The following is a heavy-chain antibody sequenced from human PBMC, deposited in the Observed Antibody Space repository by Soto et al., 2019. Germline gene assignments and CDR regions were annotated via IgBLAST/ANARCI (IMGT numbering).Heavy chain of an antibody. J-gene: IGHJ4*02. V-gene: IGHV3-23*01. Sequence: EVQLLDSGGGLVQPGGSLRLSCAASGFTFSNYAMSWVHQAPGKGLEWVSGVGGSGDSTYYADSVKGRFTISRDNPKDTLYLQMNSLRAEDTAVYYCAKSPLGYCSGGSCYPPHYFDYWGQGTLVTVSS. CDR3: AKSPLGYCSGGSCYPPHYFDY. CDR2: VGGSGDST. CDR1: GFTFSNYA. D-gene: IGHD2-15*01.